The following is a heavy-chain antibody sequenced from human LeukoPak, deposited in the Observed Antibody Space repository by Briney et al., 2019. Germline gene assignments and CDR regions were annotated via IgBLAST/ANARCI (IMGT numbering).Heavy chain of an antibody. V-gene: IGHV3-23*01. J-gene: IGHJ4*02. CDR1: GFTFSNYA. Sequence: GGSLRLSCAASGFTFSNYAMTWVRQVPGKGLEWVSAISDRGDKTHYADSVKGRFIISRDNSKNTLSLQMNSLGAGDTAIYYCAKDWSCDYWGQGTLVTASS. CDR2: ISDRGDKT. D-gene: IGHD3-10*01. CDR3: AKDWSCDY.